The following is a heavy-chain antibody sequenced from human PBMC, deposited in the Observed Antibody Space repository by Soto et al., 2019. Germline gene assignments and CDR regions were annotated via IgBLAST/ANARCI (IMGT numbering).Heavy chain of an antibody. CDR2: IIPILGIA. J-gene: IGHJ4*02. CDR3: ARGLGSGWQRIDY. V-gene: IGHV1-69*02. Sequence: QVQLVQSGAEVKKPGSSVKVSCKASGGTFNTYTINWVRQGPGQGLEWMGRIIPILGIANYAQKFQGRVTITADKSTTTAYMELSSLRSDDTAVYYCARGLGSGWQRIDYWGQGALVTVSS. CDR1: GGTFNTYT. D-gene: IGHD6-19*01.